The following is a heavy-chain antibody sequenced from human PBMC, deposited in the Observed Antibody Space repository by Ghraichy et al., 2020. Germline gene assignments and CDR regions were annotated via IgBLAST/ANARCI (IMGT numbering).Heavy chain of an antibody. Sequence: SGPTLVKPTQTLTLTCTFSGFSLTTSGMCVSWIRQPPGKALEWLAFIDWDDDKYYSTSLKTRLTISKDTSKNQVVLTVTNMDPVDTATYFCARTPTLYSSGWKIYYFDYWGQGTLVTVSS. CDR2: IDWDDDK. J-gene: IGHJ4*02. V-gene: IGHV2-70*01. CDR3: ARTPTLYSSGWKIYYFDY. D-gene: IGHD6-19*01. CDR1: GFSLTTSGMC.